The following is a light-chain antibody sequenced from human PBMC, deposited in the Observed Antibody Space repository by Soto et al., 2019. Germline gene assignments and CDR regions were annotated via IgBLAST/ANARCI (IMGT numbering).Light chain of an antibody. CDR3: QQRSNWS. Sequence: ALTQSAATLSLSPGERATLSCRASQSVSSYLAWYQQKPGQAPRLLIYDASNRATGIPARFSGSGSGTDFTLTISSLEPEDFAVYYCQQRSNWSFGGGTKVDIK. V-gene: IGKV3-11*01. CDR1: QSVSSY. CDR2: DAS. J-gene: IGKJ4*01.